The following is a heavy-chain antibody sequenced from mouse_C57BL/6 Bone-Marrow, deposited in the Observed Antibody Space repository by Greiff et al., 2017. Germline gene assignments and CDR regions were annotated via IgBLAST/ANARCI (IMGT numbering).Heavy chain of an antibody. J-gene: IGHJ2*01. CDR3: ARFTTGYFDY. CDR1: GYTFTSYW. CDR2: IHPNSGST. D-gene: IGHD1-1*01. V-gene: IGHV1-64*01. Sequence: VKLQQPGAELVKPGASVKLSCKASGYTFTSYWMHWVKQRPGQGLEWIGMIHPNSGSTNYNEKFKSKATLTVDKSSSTAYMQLSSLTSEDSAVYYCARFTTGYFDYWGQGTTLTVSS.